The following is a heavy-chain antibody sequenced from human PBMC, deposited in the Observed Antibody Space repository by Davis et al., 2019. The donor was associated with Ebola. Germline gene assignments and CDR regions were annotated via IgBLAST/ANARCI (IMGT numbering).Heavy chain of an antibody. Sequence: GGSLRLSCAASGFTFSGSAMHWVRQASGKGLEWVGRIRSKANSYATAYAASVKGRFTISRDDSKNTAYLQMNSLKTEDTAVYYCTSTTVSKGDYWGQGTLVTVSS. V-gene: IGHV3-73*01. J-gene: IGHJ4*02. CDR2: IRSKANSYAT. CDR1: GFTFSGSA. CDR3: TSTTVSKGDY. D-gene: IGHD4-17*01.